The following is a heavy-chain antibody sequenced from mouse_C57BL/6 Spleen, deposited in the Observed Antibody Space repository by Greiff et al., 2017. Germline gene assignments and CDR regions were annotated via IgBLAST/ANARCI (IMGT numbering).Heavy chain of an antibody. Sequence: EVKLQQSGPVLVKPGASVKMSCKASGYTFTDYYMNWVKQSHGKSLEWIGVINPYNGGTSYNQKFKGKATLTVDKSSSTAYMELNSLTSEDSAVYYCARYTTVVAPSYYFDYWGQGTTLTVSS. CDR1: GYTFTDYY. CDR3: ARYTTVVAPSYYFDY. J-gene: IGHJ2*01. V-gene: IGHV1-19*01. D-gene: IGHD1-1*01. CDR2: INPYNGGT.